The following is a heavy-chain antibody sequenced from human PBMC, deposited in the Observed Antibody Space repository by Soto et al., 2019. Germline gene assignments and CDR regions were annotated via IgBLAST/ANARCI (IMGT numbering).Heavy chain of an antibody. CDR3: ARHPAFFYDSSGYYYGEGTNFDY. Sequence: SETLSLTCTVSGGPISSSSYYWGWIRQPPGKGLEWIGSIYYSGSTYYNPSLKSRVTISVDTSKNQFSLKLSSVTAADTSVYYCARHPAFFYDSSGYYYGEGTNFDYWGQGTLVTVSS. J-gene: IGHJ4*02. CDR1: GGPISSSSYY. V-gene: IGHV4-39*01. CDR2: IYYSGST. D-gene: IGHD3-22*01.